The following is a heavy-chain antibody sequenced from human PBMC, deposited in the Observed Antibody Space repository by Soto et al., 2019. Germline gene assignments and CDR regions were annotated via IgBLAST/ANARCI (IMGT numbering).Heavy chain of an antibody. Sequence: GGSLRLSCAASGFTFSSYDMHWVRQATGKGLEWVSAISGSGGSTYYADSVKGRFTISRDNSKNTLYLQMNSLRAEDTAVYYCAKAEYYDFWSGYSPDYWGQGTLVTVSS. V-gene: IGHV3-23*01. CDR1: GFTFSSYD. CDR2: ISGSGGST. J-gene: IGHJ4*02. CDR3: AKAEYYDFWSGYSPDY. D-gene: IGHD3-3*01.